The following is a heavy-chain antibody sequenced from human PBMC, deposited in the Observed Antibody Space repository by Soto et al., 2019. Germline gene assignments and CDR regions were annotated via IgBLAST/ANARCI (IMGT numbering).Heavy chain of an antibody. CDR1: GYSFTSYW. CDR2: IDPSDSYT. Sequence: GESLKISCXGSGYSFTSYWISWVRQMPGKGLEWMGRIDPSDSYTNYSPSFQGHVTISADKSISTAYLQWSSLKTEDTAVYYCTRDGAYHYDSSDAFDIWGQGTMVTVS. V-gene: IGHV5-10-1*01. D-gene: IGHD3-22*01. CDR3: TRDGAYHYDSSDAFDI. J-gene: IGHJ3*02.